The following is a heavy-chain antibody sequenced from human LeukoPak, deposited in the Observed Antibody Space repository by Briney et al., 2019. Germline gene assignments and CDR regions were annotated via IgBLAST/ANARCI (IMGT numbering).Heavy chain of an antibody. Sequence: SETLSLTCTVSGGSISSYYWSWIRQPPGKGLEWIGYIYYSGSTNYNPSLKSRVSISVDTSKNQFSLMLSSVTSADTAVYYCGRNGGSSPPFDYGGQETLVTVP. CDR3: GRNGGSSPPFDY. D-gene: IGHD1-26*01. V-gene: IGHV4-59*01. J-gene: IGHJ4*02. CDR2: IYYSGST. CDR1: GGSISSYY.